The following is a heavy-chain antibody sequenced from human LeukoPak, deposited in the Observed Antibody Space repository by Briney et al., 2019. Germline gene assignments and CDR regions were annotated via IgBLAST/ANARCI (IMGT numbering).Heavy chain of an antibody. V-gene: IGHV4-59*01. J-gene: IGHJ5*02. CDR2: IYYSGST. CDR3: ARTLTPDYDFWSGNXFHP. Sequence: AETLSLTCTVSGGSISSYYWSWIRQPPGKGLEWIGYIYYSGSTNYNPSLKSRVTISVDTSKNKFSLKLSSVTAADTAVYYCARTLTPDYDFWSGNXFHPWGQGTLVTVSS. D-gene: IGHD3-3*01. CDR1: GGSISSYY.